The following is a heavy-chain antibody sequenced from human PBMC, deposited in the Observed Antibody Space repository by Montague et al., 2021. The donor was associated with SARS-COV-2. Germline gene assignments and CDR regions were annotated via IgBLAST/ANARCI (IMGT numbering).Heavy chain of an antibody. CDR2: ISSTCST. J-gene: IGHJ4*01. CDR1: GDSFTYFY. V-gene: IGHV4-59*01. D-gene: IGHD2-15*01. CDR3: ARKVVLADCFDF. Sequence: SETLSLTCSVSGDSFTYFYWCWIRQSPGKGLEWIGNISSTCSTNYNPSFKSRFTISVATSENQFSLKVTSVTAAATAVYYCARKVVLADCFDFWGHGTLVTVSS.